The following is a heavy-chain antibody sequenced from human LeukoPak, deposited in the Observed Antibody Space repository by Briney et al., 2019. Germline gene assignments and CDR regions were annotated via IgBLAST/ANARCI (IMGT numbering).Heavy chain of an antibody. CDR3: ARGSPYGYCSSTSCRWFWFDP. J-gene: IGHJ5*02. D-gene: IGHD2-2*01. CDR1: GYTFTSYV. CDR2: ISAYNGNT. V-gene: IGHV1-18*01. Sequence: ASVKVSCKASGYTFTSYVISWVRQAPGQGLEWMGWISAYNGNTNYAQKLQGRVTMTTDTSTSTAYMELRSLRSDDTAVYYCARGSPYGYCSSTSCRWFWFDPWGQGTLVTVSS.